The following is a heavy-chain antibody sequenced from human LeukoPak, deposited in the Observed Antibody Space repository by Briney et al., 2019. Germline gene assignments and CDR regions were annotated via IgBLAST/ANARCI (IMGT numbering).Heavy chain of an antibody. CDR1: GYTFTGYK. CDR2: INPDSGRI. J-gene: IGHJ4*02. D-gene: IGHD2-15*01. V-gene: IGHV1-2*02. Sequence: ASVKVSCKASGYTFTGYKIQWVRQAPGQGLEWMGWINPDSGRIKFAQKFQGRVTMTRDTSISTAYMELSRLTSDDTAVFYCARDLLSAGGWGQGTLVTVSS. CDR3: ARDLLSAGG.